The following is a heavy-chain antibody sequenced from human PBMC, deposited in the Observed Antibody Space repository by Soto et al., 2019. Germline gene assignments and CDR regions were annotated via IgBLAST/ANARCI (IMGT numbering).Heavy chain of an antibody. CDR2: IYHSGST. V-gene: IGHV4-30-2*06. CDR3: ARGSVETVDSSGHYEY. CDR1: GGTITSGRSS. J-gene: IGHJ4*02. Sequence: PSATLSLTCSVSGGTITSGRSSWNWIRQSPGKGLEWIAYIYHSGSTYYNPSLKSRVTISVDTSKSQFSLKLTSVTAADTAVYYCARGSVETVDSSGHYEYWGQGTPVTVSS. D-gene: IGHD3-22*01.